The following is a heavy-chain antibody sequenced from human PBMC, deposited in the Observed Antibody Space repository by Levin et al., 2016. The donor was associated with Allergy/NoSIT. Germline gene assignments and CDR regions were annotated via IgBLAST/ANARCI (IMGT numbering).Heavy chain of an antibody. V-gene: IGHV3-20*04. CDR2: INWNGGTT. Sequence: GESLKISCEASGFIFNDYGMSWVRQGPGKGLEWVSGINWNGGTTSYGASVKGRFTISRDNARTLVHLDMQSLRVEDTALYYCTRIVDYSKMDLWGRGTAVTVSS. CDR1: GFIFNDYG. D-gene: IGHD2-15*01. CDR3: TRIVDYSKMDL. J-gene: IGHJ6*03.